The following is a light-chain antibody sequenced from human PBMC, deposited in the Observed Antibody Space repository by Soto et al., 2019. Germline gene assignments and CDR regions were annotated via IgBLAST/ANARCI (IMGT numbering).Light chain of an antibody. J-gene: IGLJ2*01. Sequence: QSVLTQPASVSGSPGQSITISCTGTSSDVGGYNYVSWYQQHPGKAPKLMIYEVSNRPSGVSNRFSGSKSGNTASLTISGLQAEDEADYYCCSYGGGYTPLLFGGGTKLTVL. V-gene: IGLV2-14*01. CDR2: EVS. CDR3: CSYGGGYTPLL. CDR1: SSDVGGYNY.